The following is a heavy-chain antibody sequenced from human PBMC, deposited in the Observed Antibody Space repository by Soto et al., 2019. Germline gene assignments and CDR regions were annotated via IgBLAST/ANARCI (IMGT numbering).Heavy chain of an antibody. V-gene: IGHV5-10-1*01. J-gene: IGHJ6*01. Sequence: PGESLKISCKGSGYSFTSYWISWVRQMPGKGLEWMGRIDPSDSYTNYSPSFQGHVTISADKSISTAYLQWSSLKASDTAMYYCASPSIAATPEDNGMGVCRQGTTVTVSS. CDR2: IDPSDSYT. D-gene: IGHD6-6*01. CDR3: ASPSIAATPEDNGMGV. CDR1: GYSFTSYW.